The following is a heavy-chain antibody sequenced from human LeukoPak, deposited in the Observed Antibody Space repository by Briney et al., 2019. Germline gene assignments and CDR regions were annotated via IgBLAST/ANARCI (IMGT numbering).Heavy chain of an antibody. CDR3: AGRGQRYFRD. CDR1: GDSISYDY. CDR2: IYRFGNT. Sequence: PSETLSLTCTVSGDSISYDYWSWIRQPPGKGLEWIGYIYRFGNTDYNPSLMRRVTISLDTSKKQLSLNLPAVTAADTAVYYCAGRGQRYFRDWGQGTLVTVSS. V-gene: IGHV4-4*08. J-gene: IGHJ1*01.